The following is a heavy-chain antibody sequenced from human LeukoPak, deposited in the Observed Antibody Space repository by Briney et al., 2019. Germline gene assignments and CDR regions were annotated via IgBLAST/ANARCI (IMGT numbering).Heavy chain of an antibody. V-gene: IGHV3-23*01. D-gene: IGHD4-17*01. CDR2: ISGSGGST. Sequence: GGSLRLSCAASGFTFSSYSMNWVRQAPGKGLEWVSAISGSGGSTYYADSVKGRFTISRDNSKNTLYLQMNSLRAEDTAVYYCAKDPGGVTTYDYWGQGTLVTVSS. CDR1: GFTFSSYS. CDR3: AKDPGGVTTYDY. J-gene: IGHJ4*02.